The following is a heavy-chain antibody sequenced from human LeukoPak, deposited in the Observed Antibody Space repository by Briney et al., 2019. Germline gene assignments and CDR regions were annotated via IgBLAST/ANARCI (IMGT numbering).Heavy chain of an antibody. D-gene: IGHD3-16*02. CDR3: ARADYVWGSYRKNAFDI. CDR2: INHCGST. J-gene: IGHJ3*02. V-gene: IGHV4-34*01. Sequence: KPSETLSLTCAVYGGSFSGYYWSWIRQPPEKGLEWIGEINHCGSTSYNPSLKSRVTISVAMSKNQFSLKLSSVTAADTAVYYWARADYVWGSYRKNAFDIWGQGTMVTVSS. CDR1: GGSFSGYY.